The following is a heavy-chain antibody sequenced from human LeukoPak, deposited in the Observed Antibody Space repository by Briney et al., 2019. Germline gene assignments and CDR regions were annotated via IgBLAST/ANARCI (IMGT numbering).Heavy chain of an antibody. J-gene: IGHJ6*03. CDR2: IKQDGSEK. CDR3: ARDSYGIAAVSFLVMLGYMDV. D-gene: IGHD6-13*01. V-gene: IGHV3-7*01. CDR1: GFTFSSYW. Sequence: GGSLRLSCAASGFTFSSYWMSWVRQAPGKGLEWVANIKQDGSEKYYVDSVKGRFTISRDNAKNSLYLQVNSLRAEDTAVYYCARDSYGIAAVSFLVMLGYMDVWGKGTTVTVSS.